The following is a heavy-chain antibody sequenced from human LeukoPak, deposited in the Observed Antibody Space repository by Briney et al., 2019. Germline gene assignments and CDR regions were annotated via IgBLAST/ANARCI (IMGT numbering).Heavy chain of an antibody. J-gene: IGHJ2*01. Sequence: ASVKVSCKASAYTFTTYAVSWVRQAPGRGLEWMGWISTYNGNTNYAQKFQGRVTLTTDTSTSTAYMDLRSLRSDDTAVYHCARVTLGSWYFDLWGRGTLVTVSS. V-gene: IGHV1-18*01. CDR3: ARVTLGSWYFDL. D-gene: IGHD2-15*01. CDR2: ISTYNGNT. CDR1: AYTFTTYA.